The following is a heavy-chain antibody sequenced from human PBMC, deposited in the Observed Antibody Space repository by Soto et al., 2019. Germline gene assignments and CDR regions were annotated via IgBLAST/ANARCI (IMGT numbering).Heavy chain of an antibody. CDR3: ARHGYYYDSSGVSSYYYYYGMDG. J-gene: IGHJ6*02. Sequence: GGSLRLSCAASRFFFGDYAFHWVRQAPGKGLEWMGRIDPSDSYTNYSPSFQGHVTISADKSISTAYLQWSSLKASDTAMYYCARHGYYYDSSGVSSYYYYYGMDGWGQGTTVTVSS. V-gene: IGHV5-10-1*01. CDR1: RFFFGDYA. CDR2: IDPSDSYT. D-gene: IGHD3-22*01.